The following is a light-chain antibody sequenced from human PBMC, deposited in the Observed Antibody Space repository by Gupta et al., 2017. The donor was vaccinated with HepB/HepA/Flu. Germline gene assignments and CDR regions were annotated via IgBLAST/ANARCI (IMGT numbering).Light chain of an antibody. J-gene: IGKJ5*01. V-gene: IGKV3-20*01. CDR3: QQYGSAPT. Sequence: IVLTQSPGTLSLSPGERATLSCRASQSVSSSYLAWYQQKPGQAPRLLIYGASSRATGIPDRFSGSGSGXDFTLTXSRLEPEDFAVYYCQQYGSAPTFGXGTRLEIK. CDR2: GAS. CDR1: QSVSSSY.